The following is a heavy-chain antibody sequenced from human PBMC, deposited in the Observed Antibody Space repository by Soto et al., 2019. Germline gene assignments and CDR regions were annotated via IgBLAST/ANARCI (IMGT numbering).Heavy chain of an antibody. D-gene: IGHD3-10*01. J-gene: IGHJ4*02. CDR1: GLRLSDGV. CDR3: TRRPRARDAGVDPLAY. V-gene: IGHV3-15*07. Sequence: GGSLRLSCTASGLRLSDGVMNWVRQTPGKGLEWVGRIKSKADGGTVDYAAPVNGRFTISRDDSRNMLYLQMNNLKADDTGFYYCTRRPRARDAGVDPLAYWGQGALVTVSS. CDR2: IKSKADGGTV.